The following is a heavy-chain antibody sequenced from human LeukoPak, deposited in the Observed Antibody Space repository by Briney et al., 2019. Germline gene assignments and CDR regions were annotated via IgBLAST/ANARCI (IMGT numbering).Heavy chain of an antibody. CDR2: IYSGGST. Sequence: GGSLRLSCAASGFTVSSNYMSWVRQAPGKGLEWVSVIYSGGSTYYADSVKGRFTISRDNSKNTLYLQTNSLRAEDTAVYYCAREEGVAARRVYYYYGMDVWGQGTTATVSS. D-gene: IGHD6-6*01. CDR3: AREEGVAARRVYYYYGMDV. J-gene: IGHJ6*02. CDR1: GFTVSSNY. V-gene: IGHV3-53*01.